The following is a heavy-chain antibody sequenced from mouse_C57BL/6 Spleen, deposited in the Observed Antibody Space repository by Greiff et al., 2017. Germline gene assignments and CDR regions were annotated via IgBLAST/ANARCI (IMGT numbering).Heavy chain of an antibody. CDR3: TRKRGNPFAY. Sequence: QVQLQQSGAELVRPGASVTLSCKASGYTFTDYEMHWVKQTPVHGLEWIGAIDPETGGTAYNQKFKGKAILTADKSSSTAYMELRSLTSEDSAVYYCTRKRGNPFAYWGQGTLVTVSA. V-gene: IGHV1-15*01. J-gene: IGHJ3*01. CDR2: IDPETGGT. CDR1: GYTFTDYE.